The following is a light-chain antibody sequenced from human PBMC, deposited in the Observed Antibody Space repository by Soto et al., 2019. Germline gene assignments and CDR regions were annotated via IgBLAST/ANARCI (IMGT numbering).Light chain of an antibody. CDR1: QGIRNY. J-gene: IGKJ4*01. CDR2: LAS. Sequence: IQLTQSPSSLSASVGDRATITCRASQGIRNYLAWYQQKPGKAPNLLIYLASTLQGGVPSRFSGSGSGTDFSLTISSQQPEDVASYYCQYLNSFPLTFGGGTKVELK. V-gene: IGKV1-9*01. CDR3: QYLNSFPLT.